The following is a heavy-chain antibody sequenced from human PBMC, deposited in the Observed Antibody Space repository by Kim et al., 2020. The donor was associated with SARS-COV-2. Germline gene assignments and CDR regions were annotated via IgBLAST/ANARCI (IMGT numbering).Heavy chain of an antibody. Sequence: TLSLTCTVSGGSISSGSYYWSWIRQPAGKGLEWIGRIYTSGSTNYNPSLKSRVTISVDTSKNQFSLKLSSVTAADTAVYYCASSAVAGHPLGYWGQGTLVTVSS. CDR2: IYTSGST. J-gene: IGHJ4*02. D-gene: IGHD6-19*01. CDR3: ASSAVAGHPLGY. CDR1: GGSISSGSYY. V-gene: IGHV4-61*02.